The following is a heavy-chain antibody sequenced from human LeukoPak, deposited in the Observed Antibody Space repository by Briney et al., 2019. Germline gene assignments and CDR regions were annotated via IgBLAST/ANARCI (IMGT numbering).Heavy chain of an antibody. CDR2: ISYDGNNK. Sequence: GGSLRLSCAASGFAFSSFAMHWVRQAPGKGLEWVAVISYDGNNKYYADSVKGRFTIPRDNSKNTLYLQMNSLRTEDTTMYYCARGTGTRVAPYYFDHWGQGTLVTVSS. D-gene: IGHD1-1*01. CDR1: GFAFSSFA. J-gene: IGHJ4*02. V-gene: IGHV3-30-3*01. CDR3: ARGTGTRVAPYYFDH.